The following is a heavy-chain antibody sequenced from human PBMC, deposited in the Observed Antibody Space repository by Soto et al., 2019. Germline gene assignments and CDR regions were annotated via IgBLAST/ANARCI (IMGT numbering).Heavy chain of an antibody. D-gene: IGHD2-15*01. CDR1: GFTFSSYA. J-gene: IGHJ6*02. CDR2: ISGSGGST. CDR3: ARGYCRGATCDSLIYVDGLDV. Sequence: GGSLRLSCAASGFTFSSYAMSWVRQAPGTGLEWVSAISGSGGSTYYADSVKGRFTISRDNSKITLHLQMSSLTADDTAVYYCARGYCRGATCDSLIYVDGLDVWGQGTTVTVSS. V-gene: IGHV3-23*01.